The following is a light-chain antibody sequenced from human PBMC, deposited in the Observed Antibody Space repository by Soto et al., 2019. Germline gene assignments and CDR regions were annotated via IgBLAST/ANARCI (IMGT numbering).Light chain of an antibody. V-gene: IGLV6-57*04. CDR1: SGSIASNY. Sequence: NFMLTQPHSVSESPGKTVTLSCTRSSGSIASNYVQWYQQRPGSAPTTVIYEDNQRPSGVPDRFSGSIDSSSNSASLTISGLKTEDEADYYCQSYDSSNHGVFGTGTKLTVL. J-gene: IGLJ1*01. CDR3: QSYDSSNHGV. CDR2: EDN.